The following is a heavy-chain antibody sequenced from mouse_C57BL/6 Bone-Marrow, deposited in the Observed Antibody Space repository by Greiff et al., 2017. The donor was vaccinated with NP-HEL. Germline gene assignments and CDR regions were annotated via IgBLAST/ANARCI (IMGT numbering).Heavy chain of an antibody. CDR1: VFSLSTFGMG. CDR2: IYWDEDK. V-gene: IGHV8-9*01. CDR3: ARRGYYYGSAWFAY. J-gene: IGHJ3*01. Sequence: QVQLKESGPGILQPSQTLSLTCSFSVFSLSTFGMGVSWIRQPSGKGLEWLAHIYWDEDKHYKPSLKSRLKISKDTSNNQLFLQTPTLDTADTATSYSARRGYYYGSAWFAYWGQGTLVTVSA. D-gene: IGHD1-1*01.